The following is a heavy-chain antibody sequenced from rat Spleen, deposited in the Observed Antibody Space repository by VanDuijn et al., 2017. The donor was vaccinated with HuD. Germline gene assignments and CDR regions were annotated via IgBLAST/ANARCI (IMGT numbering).Heavy chain of an antibody. Sequence: EVQLVESGGGLVQPGRSLKLSCAASGFTFSNHDMAWVRQAPTKGLEWIASISAGGGITYYRDSVKGRFTISRDNAKNTQYLQMDSLRSEDTATYCCATQGITAPHFDYWGLGVMVTVSS. CDR2: ISAGGGIT. CDR3: ATQGITAPHFDY. CDR1: GFTFSNHD. D-gene: IGHD1-4*01. V-gene: IGHV5S13*01. J-gene: IGHJ2*01.